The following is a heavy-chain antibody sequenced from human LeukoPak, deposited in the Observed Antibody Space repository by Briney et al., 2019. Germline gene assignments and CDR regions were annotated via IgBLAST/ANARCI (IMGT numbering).Heavy chain of an antibody. CDR1: GFIFSTYW. V-gene: IGHV3-7*01. CDR3: ATLWQLVGGVFDY. D-gene: IGHD6-6*01. Sequence: GGSLRLSCAASGFIFSTYWMSWVRQAPGKGLEWVADIKEDGSESHYVDSVKGRFTISRDNAKNSLYLQMNSLRAEDTAVYYCATLWQLVGGVFDYWGQGTLVTVSS. CDR2: IKEDGSES. J-gene: IGHJ4*02.